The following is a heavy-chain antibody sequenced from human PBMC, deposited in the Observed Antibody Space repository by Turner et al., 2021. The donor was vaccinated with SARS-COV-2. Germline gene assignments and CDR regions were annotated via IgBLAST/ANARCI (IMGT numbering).Heavy chain of an antibody. J-gene: IGHJ2*01. CDR2: INPKDGGT. D-gene: IGHD2-15*01. V-gene: IGHV1-2*02. Sequence: QVQLVQSGAEVKKPWASVKVSCKTSGYTFTDSYIYWVRQPPGQGLESMGWINPKDGGTSYAEKDRGRLTMTSDTSSSTVYMELSSLRSDDTAIYYCAKLSTSWGRGTRVTVSA. CDR3: AKLSTS. CDR1: GYTFTDSY.